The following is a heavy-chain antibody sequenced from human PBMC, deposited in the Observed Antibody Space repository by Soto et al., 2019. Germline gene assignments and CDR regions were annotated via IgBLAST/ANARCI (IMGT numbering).Heavy chain of an antibody. J-gene: IGHJ6*02. V-gene: IGHV4-34*01. CDR1: GGSFSGYC. Sequence: SETLSLTCAVYGGSFSGYCWNWIRQPPGKGLEWIGDTYHSGSTNYNPSLKSRVTISVDRSKNQFSLKLSSVTAADTAVYYCARAHYGDYGYGMDVWGQGTTVTVSS. CDR3: ARAHYGDYGYGMDV. D-gene: IGHD4-17*01. CDR2: TYHSGST.